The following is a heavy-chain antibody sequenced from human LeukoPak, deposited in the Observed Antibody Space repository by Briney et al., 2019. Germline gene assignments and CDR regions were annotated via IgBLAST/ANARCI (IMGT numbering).Heavy chain of an antibody. Sequence: SETLSLTCTVSGGSVRSSSYYWGWIRQSPGEGLVWIGNIYYNGSTYYNPSLKSRVTISIDTSKNQFSLKLTSVAAADTAVYYCASWYDSGWSAPYFDYWGQGTLVTVSS. CDR3: ASWYDSGWSAPYFDY. CDR2: IYYNGST. V-gene: IGHV4-39*07. CDR1: GGSVRSSSYY. J-gene: IGHJ4*02. D-gene: IGHD6-19*01.